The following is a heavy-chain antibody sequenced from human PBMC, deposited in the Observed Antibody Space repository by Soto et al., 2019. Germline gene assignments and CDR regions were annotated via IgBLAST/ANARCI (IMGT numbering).Heavy chain of an antibody. V-gene: IGHV1-69*02. CDR1: GGTFSSYT. CDR3: ARTQKQQWLEEGHDAFDI. Sequence: GASVKVSCKASGGTFSSYTISWVRQAPGQGLEWMGRIIPILGIANYAQKFQGRVTITADKSTSTAYMELSSLRSEDTAVYYCARTQKQQWLEEGHDAFDIWGQGTMVTVSS. D-gene: IGHD6-19*01. CDR2: IIPILGIA. J-gene: IGHJ3*02.